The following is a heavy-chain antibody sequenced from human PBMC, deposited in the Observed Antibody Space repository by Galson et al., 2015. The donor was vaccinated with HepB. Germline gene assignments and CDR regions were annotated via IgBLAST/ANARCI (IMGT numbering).Heavy chain of an antibody. CDR3: AIDREGSDGSCYRAFDS. J-gene: IGHJ4*02. CDR2: ICGSGDNT. V-gene: IGHV3-23*01. CDR1: GFTFSKCA. Sequence: SLRLSCAASGFTFSKCAMGWVRQAPGKGLEWVSIICGSGDNTYHADSVKGRFTISRDKSKNTLYLQMNSLTAEDTAVYYCAIDREGSDGSCYRAFDSWGQGALVTVSS. D-gene: IGHD2-15*01.